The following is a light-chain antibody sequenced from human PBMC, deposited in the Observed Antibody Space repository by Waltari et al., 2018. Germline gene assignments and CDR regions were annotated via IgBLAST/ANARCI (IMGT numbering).Light chain of an antibody. J-gene: IGKJ1*01. CDR3: QHYVRLPAT. CDR2: AAS. Sequence: IVLTQSPGTLSLAPGERATLSCRASQSVSRTLAWYQQKPGQAPSLLTYAASTRATGIPDRFSGSGSGTDFSLTISRLEPEDFAVYYCQHYVRLPATFGQGTKVEIK. CDR1: QSVSRT. V-gene: IGKV3-20*01.